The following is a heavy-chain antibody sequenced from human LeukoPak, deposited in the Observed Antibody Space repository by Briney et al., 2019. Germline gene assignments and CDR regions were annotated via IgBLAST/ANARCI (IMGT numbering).Heavy chain of an antibody. V-gene: IGHV3-30*04. D-gene: IGHD6-13*01. CDR3: ARDLQAAAGNNWFDP. CDR1: GFTFSSYA. Sequence: PGRSLRLSCAASGFTFSSYAMHWVRQAPGKGLEWVAVISYDGSNKYYADSVKGRFTISRDNSKNTLYLQMNSLRAEDTAVYYCARDLQAAAGNNWFDPWAREPWSPSPQ. CDR2: ISYDGSNK. J-gene: IGHJ5*02.